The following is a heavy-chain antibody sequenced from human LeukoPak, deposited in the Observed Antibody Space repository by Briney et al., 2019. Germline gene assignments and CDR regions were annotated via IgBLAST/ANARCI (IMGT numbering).Heavy chain of an antibody. CDR2: VHLSGRT. V-gene: IGHV4-4*02. CDR1: GGSISTTNW. Sequence: SLTCGVSGGSISTTNWWTWVRXPPGEGLEWIGEVHLSGRTHYNPSLESRVTMSVDMSENHISLRLTSVTAADTAVYYCAREGGPYRPLDYSGQGTLVTVSS. J-gene: IGHJ4*02. CDR3: AREGGPYRPLDY.